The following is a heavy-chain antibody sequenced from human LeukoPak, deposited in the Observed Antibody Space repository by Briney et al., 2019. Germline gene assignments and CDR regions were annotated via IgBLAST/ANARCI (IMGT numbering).Heavy chain of an antibody. V-gene: IGHV1-2*02. J-gene: IGHJ4*02. CDR3: TREDF. Sequence: ASVTVSCRASGYTFTGYYIHWVRQAPGQGLEWMGWINGNSGVPQYVQNFQGRVTLTRDTSISTAYMELNSLTSDDTAVYYCTREDFWGQGTLVIVSS. CDR1: GYTFTGYY. CDR2: INGNSGVP.